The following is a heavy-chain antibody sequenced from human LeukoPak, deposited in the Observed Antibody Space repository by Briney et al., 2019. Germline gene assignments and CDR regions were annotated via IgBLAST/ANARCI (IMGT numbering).Heavy chain of an antibody. CDR3: ASSSSGYSLYFDY. J-gene: IGHJ4*02. CDR1: GGSISSYY. Sequence: PSETLSLTCTVSGGSISSYYWSLIRQPPGKGLEWIGYIYYSGSTNYNPSLKSRVTISVDTSKNQFSLKLSSVTAADTAVYYCASSSSGYSLYFDYWGQGTLVTVSS. D-gene: IGHD3-22*01. CDR2: IYYSGST. V-gene: IGHV4-59*12.